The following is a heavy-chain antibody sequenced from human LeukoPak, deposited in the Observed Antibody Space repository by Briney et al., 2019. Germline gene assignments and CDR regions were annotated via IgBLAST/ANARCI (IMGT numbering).Heavy chain of an antibody. V-gene: IGHV1-69*06. CDR2: IIPIFGTA. Sequence: GASVKVSCKASGGTFSSYAISWVRQAPGQGLEWMGGIIPIFGTANYAQKFQGRVTITADKSTSTAYMELRSLRSDDTAVYYCARDDSSGQTNPYNAFDIWGQGTMVTVSS. D-gene: IGHD3-22*01. CDR3: ARDDSSGQTNPYNAFDI. J-gene: IGHJ3*02. CDR1: GGTFSSYA.